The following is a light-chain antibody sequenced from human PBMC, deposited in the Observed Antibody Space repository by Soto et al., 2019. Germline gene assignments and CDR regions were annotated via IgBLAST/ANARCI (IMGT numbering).Light chain of an antibody. J-gene: IGLJ2*01. CDR2: SNN. CDR3: AVWDDSLTVLV. V-gene: IGLV1-44*01. Sequence: QSVLTQPPSASGTPGQTVIICCSGTSSNIGSNSVNWYQQLPGTAPKLLIFSNNQRPSGVPDRCSGSRSGTSASLPITGLQSEDEADYYCAVWDDSLTVLVFGGGTKLTVL. CDR1: SSNIGSNS.